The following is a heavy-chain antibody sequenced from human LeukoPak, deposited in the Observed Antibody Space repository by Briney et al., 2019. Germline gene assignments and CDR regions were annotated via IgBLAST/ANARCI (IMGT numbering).Heavy chain of an antibody. CDR2: IHSDGITT. CDR1: GFTFSSYW. D-gene: IGHD2-21*01. V-gene: IGHV3-74*01. J-gene: IGHJ5*02. Sequence: GGSLRLSCAASGFTFSSYWMHWVRQAPGKGLVWVSRIHSDGITTSYADSVKGRFTISRDNAKNTLYLQMNSLRAEDTAEYYCARSDWFDPWGQGTLVTVSS. CDR3: ARSDWFDP.